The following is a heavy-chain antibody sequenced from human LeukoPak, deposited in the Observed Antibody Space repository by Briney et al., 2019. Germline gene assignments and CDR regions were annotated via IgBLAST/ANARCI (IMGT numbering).Heavy chain of an antibody. J-gene: IGHJ5*02. D-gene: IGHD1-14*01. CDR2: IYYSGST. V-gene: IGHV4-39*02. CDR1: GGSISSSGYY. Sequence: SETPSLTCTVSGGSISSSGYYWNWIRQPPGKGLEWIGTIYYSGSTYYNPSLKSRLTISVDTSKNHFSLKLTSVTAADTAVYYCARLNKPGWFDPWGQGTLVTVSS. CDR3: ARLNKPGWFDP.